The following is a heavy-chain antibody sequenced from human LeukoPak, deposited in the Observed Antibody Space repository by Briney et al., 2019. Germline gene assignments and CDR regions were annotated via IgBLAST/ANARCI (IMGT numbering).Heavy chain of an antibody. CDR2: ISSDGSKI. J-gene: IGHJ4*02. V-gene: IGHV3-30*04. D-gene: IGHD6-13*01. CDR1: GFIFSNYA. Sequence: LAGGSLRLSCAASGFIFSNYAMHWVRQAPGKGLEWVALISSDGSKIYYADSVKGRFTISRDNSRNTLYLQMNSLRAEDTAVYYCAKSFGPVIAAAGTGADWGQGTLVTVSS. CDR3: AKSFGPVIAAAGTGAD.